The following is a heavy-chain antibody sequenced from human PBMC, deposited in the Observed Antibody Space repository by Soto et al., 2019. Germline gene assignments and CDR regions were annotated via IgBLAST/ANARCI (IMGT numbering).Heavy chain of an antibody. Sequence: QVQLVESGGGVVQPGRSLRLSCAASGFTFSSYAMHLVRQAPGKGLEWVAVISYDGSNKYYADSVKGRFTISRDNSKNTLYLPMNSLRAEDTAVYYCARVPSSSGRAHFDYWGQGTLVTVSS. J-gene: IGHJ4*02. CDR1: GFTFSSYA. V-gene: IGHV3-30-3*01. CDR3: ARVPSSSGRAHFDY. CDR2: ISYDGSNK. D-gene: IGHD2-15*01.